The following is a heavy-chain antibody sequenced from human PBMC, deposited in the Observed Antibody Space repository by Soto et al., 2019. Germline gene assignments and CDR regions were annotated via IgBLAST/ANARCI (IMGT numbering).Heavy chain of an antibody. J-gene: IGHJ4*02. V-gene: IGHV3-11*06. CDR2: ISSSSSYT. Sequence: PGGSLRLSCAASGFTFSDYYMSWIRQAPGKGLEWVSYISSSSSYTNYADSVKGRFTISRDNAKNSLYLQMNSLRPEDTAAYYCARGGDYTYYYFDYWGQGTLVTVSS. D-gene: IGHD4-17*01. CDR3: ARGGDYTYYYFDY. CDR1: GFTFSDYY.